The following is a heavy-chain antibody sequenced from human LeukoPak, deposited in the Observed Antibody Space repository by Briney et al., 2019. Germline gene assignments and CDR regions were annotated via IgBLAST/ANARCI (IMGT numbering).Heavy chain of an antibody. J-gene: IGHJ5*02. V-gene: IGHV3-23*01. CDR3: AKNGEVLSWFDP. Sequence: PGGSLRLSCAASGFTFSSYAMSWVRQAPGRGLEWDSAISASGDRTYYADSVKGRFTISRDNSKNTLYLQMNSLRAEDTAVYSCAKNGEVLSWFDPWGQGTLVTVSS. CDR1: GFTFSSYA. CDR2: ISASGDRT. D-gene: IGHD3-10*01.